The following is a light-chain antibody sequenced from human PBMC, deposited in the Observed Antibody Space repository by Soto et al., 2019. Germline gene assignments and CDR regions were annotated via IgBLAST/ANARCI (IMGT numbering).Light chain of an antibody. Sequence: AIQLTQSPSSLSASEGDRVTITCRASQGISSAMAWYQQKPGEAPKLLIYDASSLESGVPSRFSCSGSGTDFTLPISSLQPEDFATYYCQQFNNYPIAFGQGTRLEIK. CDR3: QQFNNYPIA. CDR2: DAS. CDR1: QGISSA. V-gene: IGKV1D-13*01. J-gene: IGKJ5*01.